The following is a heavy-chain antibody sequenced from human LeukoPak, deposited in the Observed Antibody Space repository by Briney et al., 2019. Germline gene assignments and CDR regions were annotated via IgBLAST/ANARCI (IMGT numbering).Heavy chain of an antibody. CDR1: GYTFTSYY. D-gene: IGHD3-10*01. V-gene: IGHV1-46*01. CDR3: ARDGDGSGSYYLSGDY. J-gene: IGHJ4*02. Sequence: GASVKVSCKASGYTFTSYYMHWVRQAPGQGLEWMGIINPSGGSTSYAQKFQGGVTMTRDTSTSTVYMELSSLRSEDTAVYYCARDGDGSGSYYLSGDYWGQGTLVTVSS. CDR2: INPSGGST.